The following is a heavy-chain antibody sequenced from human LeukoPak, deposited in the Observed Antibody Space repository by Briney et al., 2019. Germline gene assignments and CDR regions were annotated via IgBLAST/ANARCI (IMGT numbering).Heavy chain of an antibody. J-gene: IGHJ4*02. V-gene: IGHV3-30*02. CDR1: GFMFKDYG. Sequence: RGSLRHSSAASGFMFKDYGMNWVRLAPGKGPEWITFIQFDGSVEYYADSVRGRFTVSRDNSKNTLFLQMDGLRDEDTGVYYCAKVLGFGYSYYFDFGGQGPVDSVSS. CDR3: AKVLGFGYSYYFDF. D-gene: IGHD5-18*01. CDR2: IQFDGSVE.